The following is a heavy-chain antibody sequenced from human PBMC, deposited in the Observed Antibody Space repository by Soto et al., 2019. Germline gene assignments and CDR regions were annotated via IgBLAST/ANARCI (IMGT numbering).Heavy chain of an antibody. D-gene: IGHD2-21*01. CDR2: INAGNGNT. CDR3: GTVPGYYLGDL. Sequence: ASVKVSCKASGYTITSYATHWVRQAPGQRLEWMGWINAGNGNTKYSQKFQGRVTITRDTSASTAYMELSSLRSEDTAVYYCGTVPGYYLGDLWRRGTLVTVSS. CDR1: GYTITSYA. V-gene: IGHV1-3*01. J-gene: IGHJ2*01.